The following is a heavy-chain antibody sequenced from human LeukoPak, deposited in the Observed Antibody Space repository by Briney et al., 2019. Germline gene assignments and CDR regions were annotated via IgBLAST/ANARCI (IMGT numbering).Heavy chain of an antibody. CDR1: GGSISSSSYY. CDR3: ARDYYGSGSYRSFDY. V-gene: IGHV4-39*07. CDR2: IYYSGST. D-gene: IGHD3-10*01. Sequence: PSETLSLTCTVSGGSISSSSYYWGWIRQPPGKGLEWIGSIYYSGSTYYNPSLKSRVTISVDTSKNQFSLKLSSVTAADTAVYYCARDYYGSGSYRSFDYWGQGTLVTVSS. J-gene: IGHJ4*02.